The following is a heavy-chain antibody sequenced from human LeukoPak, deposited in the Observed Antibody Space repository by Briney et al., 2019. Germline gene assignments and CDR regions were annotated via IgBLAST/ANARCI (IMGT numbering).Heavy chain of an antibody. J-gene: IGHJ4*02. CDR2: ISYDGSNK. Sequence: GGSLRLSCAASGFTFSSYGMHWVRQAPGKGLEWVAVISYDGSNKYYADSVKGRFTISRDNAKNSLYLQMNSLRAEDTAVYYCARVGYYDSSGYYYGGDIDYWGQGTLVTVSS. V-gene: IGHV3-30*03. CDR1: GFTFSSYG. CDR3: ARVGYYDSSGYYYGGDIDY. D-gene: IGHD3-22*01.